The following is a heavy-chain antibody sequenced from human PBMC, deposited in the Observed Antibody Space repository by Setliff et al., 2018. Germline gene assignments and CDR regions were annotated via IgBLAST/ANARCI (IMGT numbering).Heavy chain of an antibody. V-gene: IGHV1-46*01. Sequence: ASVKVSCKASGYTSGTYYTHWVRQAPGQGLEWMGVINSSGTTTRYAQRFQGRVTMTRDMSLRTVYLDLSGLTSDDTAVYYCTRDPTGSNFYNFQFYMDVWGKGTTVTVSS. CDR2: INSSGTTT. CDR1: GYTSGTYY. J-gene: IGHJ6*03. D-gene: IGHD1-1*01. CDR3: TRDPTGSNFYNFQFYMDV.